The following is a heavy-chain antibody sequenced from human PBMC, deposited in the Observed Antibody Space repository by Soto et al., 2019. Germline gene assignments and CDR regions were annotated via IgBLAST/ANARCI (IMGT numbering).Heavy chain of an antibody. V-gene: IGHV3-21*01. CDR3: ARGHCSRTSCYTGGYYYYPMDV. D-gene: IGHD2-2*01. CDR1: GFTLSAHT. CDR2: ISSDSRYI. Sequence: GGSLRLSCAASGFTLSAHTMDWVRQAPGKGLEWVSSISSDSRYIYYADSVKGRFTISRDNARNSLDLQMNNLRAEDAAVYHCARGHCSRTSCYTGGYYYYPMDVWGQGTTVTVS. J-gene: IGHJ6*02.